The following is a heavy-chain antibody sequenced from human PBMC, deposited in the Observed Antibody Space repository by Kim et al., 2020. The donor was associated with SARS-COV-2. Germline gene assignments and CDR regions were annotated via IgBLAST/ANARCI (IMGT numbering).Heavy chain of an antibody. CDR1: GGSISSSSYY. V-gene: IGHV4-39*01. CDR3: ARRSGGYDFWSGYYTGWGY. CDR2: IYYSGST. D-gene: IGHD3-3*01. J-gene: IGHJ4*02. Sequence: SETLSLTCTVSGGSISSSSYYWGWIRQPPGKGLEWIGSIYYSGSTYYNPSLKSRVTISVDTSKNQFSLKLSSVTAADTAVYYCARRSGGYDFWSGYYTGWGYWGQGTLVTVSS.